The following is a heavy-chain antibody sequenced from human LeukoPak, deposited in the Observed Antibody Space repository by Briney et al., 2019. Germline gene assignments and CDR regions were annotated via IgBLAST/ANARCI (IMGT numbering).Heavy chain of an antibody. J-gene: IGHJ4*02. V-gene: IGHV3-30-3*01. Sequence: GGSLRLSCAASGFTFSSYAMHWVRQAPGKGLEWVAVISYDGSNKYYADSVKGRFTISRDNSKNTLYLQMNSLRAEDTAVYYCARDWPDDSSGYSLDYWGQGTLVTVSS. CDR3: ARDWPDDSSGYSLDY. CDR1: GFTFSSYA. CDR2: ISYDGSNK. D-gene: IGHD3-22*01.